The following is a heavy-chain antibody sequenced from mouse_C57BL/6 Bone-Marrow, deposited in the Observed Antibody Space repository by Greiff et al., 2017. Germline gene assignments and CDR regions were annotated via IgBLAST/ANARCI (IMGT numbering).Heavy chain of an antibody. J-gene: IGHJ3*01. V-gene: IGHV1-64*01. Sequence: VQLQQPGPELVKPGASVKLSCKASGYTFTSYWMHWVKQRPGQGLEWIGMIHPDSGSTNYNEKFKSKATLTVDKSSSTAYMQLSSLTSEASAVYYCGRRVLKAGFAYWGQGTLVTVSA. CDR1: GYTFTSYW. CDR2: IHPDSGST. D-gene: IGHD2-14*01. CDR3: GRRVLKAGFAY.